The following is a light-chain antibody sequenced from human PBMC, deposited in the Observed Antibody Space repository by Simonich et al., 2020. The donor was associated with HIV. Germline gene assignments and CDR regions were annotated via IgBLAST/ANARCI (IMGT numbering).Light chain of an antibody. CDR1: QSISTW. V-gene: IGKV1-5*03. Sequence: DIQMPKSPSTLFASVGERVTITCRASQSISTWLAWYQQKPGKAPKLLIYESSSLESGVPSRFSGSGSGTLFTLTISSLQPDDFATYYCQQYKSYPYIFGQGTKLEIK. CDR3: QQYKSYPYI. J-gene: IGKJ2*01. CDR2: ESS.